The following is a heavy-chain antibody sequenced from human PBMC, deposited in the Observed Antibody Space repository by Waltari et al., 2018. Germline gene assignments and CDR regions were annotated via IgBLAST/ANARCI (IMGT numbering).Heavy chain of an antibody. CDR2: IIPIVGKA. Sequence: QVQLVQSGAEVKKPGSSVKVSCKASGGTFSSYAISWVRQAPGQGLEWMGGIIPIVGKAKYAQKVQGRVTITADESTGTAYMELSSLRSEDTAVYYCARGVYSSSWYDWFDPWGQGTLVTVSS. J-gene: IGHJ5*02. CDR3: ARGVYSSSWYDWFDP. CDR1: GGTFSSYA. D-gene: IGHD6-13*01. V-gene: IGHV1-69*01.